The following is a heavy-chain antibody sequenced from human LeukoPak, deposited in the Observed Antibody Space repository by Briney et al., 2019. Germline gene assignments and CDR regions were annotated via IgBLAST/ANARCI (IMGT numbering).Heavy chain of an antibody. J-gene: IGHJ4*02. V-gene: IGHV1-69*04. CDR1: GGTFSSYA. D-gene: IGHD6-19*01. Sequence: RASVKVSCKASGGTFSSYAISWVRQAPGQGLEWIGRIIPILGIANYAQKFQGRVTITADKSTSTAYMELSSLRSEDTAVYYCARDNIAVAGRNDYWGQGTLVTVSS. CDR3: ARDNIAVAGRNDY. CDR2: IIPILGIA.